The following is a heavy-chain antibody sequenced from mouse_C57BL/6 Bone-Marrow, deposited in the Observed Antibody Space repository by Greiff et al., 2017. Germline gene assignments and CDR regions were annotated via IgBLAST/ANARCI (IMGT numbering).Heavy chain of an antibody. CDR3: ARGGSWYFGV. V-gene: IGHV1-72*01. D-gene: IGHD1-1*01. J-gene: IGHJ1*03. CDR2: IDPNSGGT. Sequence: VQLQQPGAELVKPGASVKLSCKASGYTFTSYWMHWVKQRPGRGLEWIGRIDPNSGGTKYNEKFKSKATLTVDKPASTAYMPLSSLTSEDSAVYYCARGGSWYFGVWGTGTTVTVAS. CDR1: GYTFTSYW.